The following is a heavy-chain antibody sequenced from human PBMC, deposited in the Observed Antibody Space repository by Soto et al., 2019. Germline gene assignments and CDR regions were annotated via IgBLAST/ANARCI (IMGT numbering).Heavy chain of an antibody. Sequence: PGGSLRLSCTASGFNFRNYAMSWVRQAPGKGLEWVSIISSNGESTYHTGATYYADSVRGRFTISRDNSKNTLYLQMNSLRAEDTAVYYCAKVPYGDYVPDAFDIWGQGTMVTVSS. CDR2: ISSNGEST. D-gene: IGHD4-17*01. CDR3: AKVPYGDYVPDAFDI. V-gene: IGHV3-23*01. CDR1: GFNFRNYA. J-gene: IGHJ3*02.